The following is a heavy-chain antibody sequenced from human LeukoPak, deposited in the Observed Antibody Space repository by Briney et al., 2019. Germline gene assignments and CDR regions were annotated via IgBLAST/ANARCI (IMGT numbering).Heavy chain of an antibody. J-gene: IGHJ3*02. CDR3: TTDLTYYYGSGSPYDAFDI. D-gene: IGHD3-10*01. CDR1: GGSISSSSW. Sequence: SGTLSLTCAVSGGSISSSSWWSWVRQPPGKGLEWIGEIYHSGSTNYNPSLKSRVTISVDKSKNQFSLKLSSVTAEDTAVYYCTTDLTYYYGSGSPYDAFDIWGQGTMVTVSS. V-gene: IGHV4-4*02. CDR2: IYHSGST.